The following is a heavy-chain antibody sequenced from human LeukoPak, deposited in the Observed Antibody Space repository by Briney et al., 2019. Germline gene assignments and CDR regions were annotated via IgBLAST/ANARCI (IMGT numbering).Heavy chain of an antibody. J-gene: IGHJ5*02. CDR1: GGSFSGYY. Sequence: TSETLSLTCAVYGGSFSGYYWSWIRQPPGKGLEWIGEINHSGSTNYNPSLKSRVTISVDTSKNQFSLKRSSVTAADTAVYYCATSSEGKNSSYFFSALGTWGQGTLVTVSS. CDR2: INHSGST. V-gene: IGHV4-34*01. D-gene: IGHD4-11*01. CDR3: ATSSEGKNSSYFFSALGT.